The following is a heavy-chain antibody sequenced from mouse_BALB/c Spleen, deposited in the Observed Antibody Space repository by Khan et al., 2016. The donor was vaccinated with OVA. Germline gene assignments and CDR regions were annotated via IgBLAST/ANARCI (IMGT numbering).Heavy chain of an antibody. V-gene: IGHV14-3*02. J-gene: IGHJ4*01. CDR1: GFNIKDTY. D-gene: IGHD1-1*01. CDR3: ASDYYYGSSLYAMDY. CDR2: IDPANGNT. Sequence: VQLQQSGAELVKPGASVKLSCTASGFNIKDTYMHWVKQRPEQGLEWIGRIDPANGNTKYDPKFQGKATITADTSSNTAYLQLSSLTSEDTAVYYCASDYYYGSSLYAMDYWGQGTSVTVSS.